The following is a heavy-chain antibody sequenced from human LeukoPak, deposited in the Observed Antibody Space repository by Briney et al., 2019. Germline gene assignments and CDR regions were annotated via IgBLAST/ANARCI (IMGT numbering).Heavy chain of an antibody. CDR2: IYYSGST. J-gene: IGHJ5*02. CDR3: ARRCCKDDIVVVPAANWFDP. CDR1: GGSISRSSYY. D-gene: IGHD2-2*01. Sequence: PSETLSLTCTVSGGSISRSSYYWGWLRQPPGKGLEWIGSIYYSGSTYYNPSLKSRVTISVDTSKNQFSLKLSSVTAADTAVYYCARRCCKDDIVVVPAANWFDPWGQGTLVTVSS. V-gene: IGHV4-39*01.